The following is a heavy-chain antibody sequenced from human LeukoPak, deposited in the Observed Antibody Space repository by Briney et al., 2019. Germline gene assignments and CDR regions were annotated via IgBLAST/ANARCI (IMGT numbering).Heavy chain of an antibody. D-gene: IGHD3-3*01. V-gene: IGHV4-30-2*01. CDR1: GGSISSGGYS. CDR2: IYHSGST. CDR3: ARGVSGGVFDY. J-gene: IGHJ4*02. Sequence: SQTLSLTCAVSGGSISSGGYSWSWIRQPPGKGLEWIGYIYHSGSTYYNPSLRSRATISVDRSKNQFSLKLSSVTAADTAVYYCARGVSGGVFDYWGQRTLVTVSS.